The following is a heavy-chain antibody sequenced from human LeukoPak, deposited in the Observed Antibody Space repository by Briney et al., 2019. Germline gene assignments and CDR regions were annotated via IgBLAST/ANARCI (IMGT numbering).Heavy chain of an antibody. V-gene: IGHV3-66*01. Sequence: PGGSLRLSCAASGFTVSSNYMSWVRQAPGKGLEWVSVIYSGGTTYYADSVKGRFTISRDNSKNTLYLQMNSLRAEDTAVYYCARDSRDGWYHDYWGQGTLVTVSS. CDR2: IYSGGTT. CDR3: ARDSRDGWYHDY. CDR1: GFTVSSNY. J-gene: IGHJ4*02. D-gene: IGHD6-19*01.